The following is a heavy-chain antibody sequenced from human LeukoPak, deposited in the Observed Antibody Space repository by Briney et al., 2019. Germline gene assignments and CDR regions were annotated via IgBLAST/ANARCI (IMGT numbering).Heavy chain of an antibody. CDR2: ISYIGST. CDR3: ARDQISINALDM. Sequence: KASETLSLTGNVSGASISGHYLTWIRQPPGKGLEWIGYISYIGSTNYNPSLKSRVTISVDTSKNQFSLKLRSVTAADTAVYYCARDQISINALDMWGQGTMVTVSS. D-gene: IGHD1-14*01. CDR1: GASISGHY. J-gene: IGHJ3*02. V-gene: IGHV4-59*11.